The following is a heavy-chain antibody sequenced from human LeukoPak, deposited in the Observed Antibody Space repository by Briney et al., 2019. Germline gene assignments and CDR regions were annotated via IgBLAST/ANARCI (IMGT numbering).Heavy chain of an antibody. D-gene: IGHD4-17*01. CDR2: TYHSGST. CDR1: GGSISSSNW. Sequence: KPSETLSLTCTVSGGSISSSNWWTWVRQPPGEGLGWIGETYHSGSTNYNPSLMSRVTISVDKSKNQFSLKLTSVTAADTAVYYCARRTTVTNLFDYWGQGTLVTVSS. CDR3: ARRTTVTNLFDY. J-gene: IGHJ4*02. V-gene: IGHV4-4*02.